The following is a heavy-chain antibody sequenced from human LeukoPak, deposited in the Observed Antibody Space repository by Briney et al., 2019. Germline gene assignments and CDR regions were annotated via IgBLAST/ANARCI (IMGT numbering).Heavy chain of an antibody. J-gene: IGHJ4*02. CDR3: ARELWPSSSWVD. CDR1: GYTFTGYY. D-gene: IGHD6-13*01. V-gene: IGHV1-2*02. CDR2: INPNSGGT. Sequence: ASVKVPCKASGYTFTGYYMHWVRQAPGQGLEWMGWINPNSGGTNYAQKFQGRVTMTRDTSTSTAYMELRSLRSDDTAVYYCARELWPSSSWVDWGQGTLVTVSS.